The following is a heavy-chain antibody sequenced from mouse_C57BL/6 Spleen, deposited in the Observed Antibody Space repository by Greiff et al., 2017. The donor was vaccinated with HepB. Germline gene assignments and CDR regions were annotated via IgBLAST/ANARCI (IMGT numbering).Heavy chain of an antibody. V-gene: IGHV1-50*01. J-gene: IGHJ3*01. D-gene: IGHD2-5*01. CDR3: ARRDSNLFAY. CDR2: IDPSDSYT. Sequence: QVQLQQPGAELVKPGASVKLSCKASGYTFTSYWMQWVKQRPGQGLEWIGEIDPSDSYTNYNQKLKGKATLTVDPSSSTAYMQLSSLTSEDSAVYYCARRDSNLFAYWGQGTLVTVSA. CDR1: GYTFTSYW.